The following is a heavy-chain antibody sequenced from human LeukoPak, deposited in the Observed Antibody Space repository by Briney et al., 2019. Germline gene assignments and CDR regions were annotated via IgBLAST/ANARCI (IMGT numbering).Heavy chain of an antibody. J-gene: IGHJ4*02. CDR2: ISTTGSSI. CDR3: ARGPDDFWSVYYFDY. Sequence: GGSLRLSCAASGFTFSSYEMNWVRQAPGKGLEWVSYISTTGSSIYYADSVKGRFTISRDNAKNSLYLQVYSLRAEDTAVYYCARGPDDFWSVYYFDYWGQGTLVTVSS. V-gene: IGHV3-48*03. CDR1: GFTFSSYE. D-gene: IGHD3-3*01.